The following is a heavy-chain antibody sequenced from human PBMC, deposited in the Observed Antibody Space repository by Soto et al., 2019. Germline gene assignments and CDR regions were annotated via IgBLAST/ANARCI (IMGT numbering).Heavy chain of an antibody. CDR3: ARAPRYCISTSCPYYFDY. Sequence: SETLSLTCTVSGGSISSYYWSWIRQPSGKGLEWIGYIYYSGSTNYNPSLKSRVTISVDTSKNQFSLKLSSVTAADTAVYYCARAPRYCISTSCPYYFDYWGQGTLVTFSS. CDR1: GGSISSYY. V-gene: IGHV4-59*01. CDR2: IYYSGST. D-gene: IGHD2-2*01. J-gene: IGHJ4*02.